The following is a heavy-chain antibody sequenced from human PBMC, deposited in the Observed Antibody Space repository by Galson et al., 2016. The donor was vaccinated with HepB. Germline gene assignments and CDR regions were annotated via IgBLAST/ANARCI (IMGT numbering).Heavy chain of an antibody. CDR1: GFIFSNYD. V-gene: IGHV3-30*18. J-gene: IGHJ4*02. CDR2: ISYDGNTK. CDR3: AKAYAAAGVMDH. Sequence: SLRLSCAASGFIFSNYDMSWVRQAPGKGLEWVAAISYDGNTKYYTDSVMGRFTISRDNSKNTLYLQMNSLRAEDTAVYYCAKAYAAAGVMDHWGQGTLVTDSS. D-gene: IGHD6-13*01.